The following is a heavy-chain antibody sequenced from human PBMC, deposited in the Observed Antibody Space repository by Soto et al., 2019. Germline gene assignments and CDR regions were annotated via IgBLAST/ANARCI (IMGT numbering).Heavy chain of an antibody. CDR3: AKDFSGSRWNCSSTSCYAGLWDY. V-gene: IGHV3-23*01. Sequence: PGGSLRLSCAASGFTFSSYAMSWVRQAPGKGLEWVSAISGSGGSTYYADSVKGRFTISRDNSKNTLYLQMNSLRAEDTAVYYCAKDFSGSRWNCSSTSCYAGLWDYWGQGTLVTVSS. CDR2: ISGSGGST. D-gene: IGHD2-2*01. J-gene: IGHJ4*02. CDR1: GFTFSSYA.